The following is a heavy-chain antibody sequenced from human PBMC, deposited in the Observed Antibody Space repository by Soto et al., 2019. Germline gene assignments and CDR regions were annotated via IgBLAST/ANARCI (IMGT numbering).Heavy chain of an antibody. CDR3: ARPIVPAIQNHPYYYYRLDV. CDR2: VSFDGSNS. CDR1: GFTFSNYA. V-gene: IGHV3-30-3*01. J-gene: IGHJ6*02. D-gene: IGHD2-2*01. Sequence: QVQLVESGGGVVQPGRSLRLSCAASGFTFSNYAMHWVRQAPGKGLDWVAVVSFDGSNSYYADSVKGRFTISRDNSKNTLFLQMNSLRPEDTAVYFCARPIVPAIQNHPYYYYRLDVWGQGTTVTVSS.